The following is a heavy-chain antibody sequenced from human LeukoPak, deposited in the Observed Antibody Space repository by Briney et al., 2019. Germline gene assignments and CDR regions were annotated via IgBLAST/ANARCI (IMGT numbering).Heavy chain of an antibody. CDR1: GGSISDNY. CDR2: IFYSGAT. D-gene: IGHD2-15*01. V-gene: IGHV4-59*04. Sequence: SETLSLTCTVSGGSISDNYWSWIRQPPGKGLEWLSYIFYSGATKYNPSLKSRVTISVDTSKNQFSLKLRSVTAADTAVYYCAGDCSGGSCFSGPFEYWGQGTLVTVSS. J-gene: IGHJ4*02. CDR3: AGDCSGGSCFSGPFEY.